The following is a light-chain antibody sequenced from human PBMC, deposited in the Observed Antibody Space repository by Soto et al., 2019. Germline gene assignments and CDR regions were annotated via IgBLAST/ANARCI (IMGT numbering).Light chain of an antibody. CDR3: QQSYSTLFT. V-gene: IGKV1-39*01. CDR2: SVC. J-gene: IGKJ3*01. Sequence: IQMTQFPSSLSASVGDRVTITCRAGQTVIRYLNWYQQKPGRAPNLLIYSVCNLQSGVPSRFSGSGSGTEFTLTISDLQPEDFATYYCQQSYSTLFTFGPGTQVEIK. CDR1: QTVIRY.